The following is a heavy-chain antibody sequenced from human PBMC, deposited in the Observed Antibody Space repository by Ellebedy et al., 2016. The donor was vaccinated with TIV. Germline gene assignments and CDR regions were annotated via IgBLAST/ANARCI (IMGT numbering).Heavy chain of an antibody. CDR3: AKEALAV. V-gene: IGHV3-74*01. CDR1: GFSFSNSW. D-gene: IGHD6-19*01. CDR2: IDGDGSRT. Sequence: GESLKISCEASGFSFSNSWMHWVRQAPGKGLVWISRIDGDGSRTNYVDSVKGRFTISRDNAKNTLYLQMNSLRVDDTAMYYCAKEALAVWGQGTLVTVSS. J-gene: IGHJ4*02.